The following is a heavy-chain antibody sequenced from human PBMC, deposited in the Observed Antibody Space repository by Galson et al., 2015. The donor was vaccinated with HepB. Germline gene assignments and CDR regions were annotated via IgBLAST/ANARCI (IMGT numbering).Heavy chain of an antibody. V-gene: IGHV4-4*02. CDR3: ARGGTSSNWSGNFDY. CDR2: IYRSGST. Sequence: ETLSLTCAVSGGSIGSSNWWSWVRQPPGKGLEWIGEIYRSGSTNYNPSLKSRVTISVDKSRNQFSLNLSSVTAADTAVYYCARGGTSSNWSGNFDYWGRGTLVTVSS. CDR1: GGSIGSSNW. D-gene: IGHD6-13*01. J-gene: IGHJ4*02.